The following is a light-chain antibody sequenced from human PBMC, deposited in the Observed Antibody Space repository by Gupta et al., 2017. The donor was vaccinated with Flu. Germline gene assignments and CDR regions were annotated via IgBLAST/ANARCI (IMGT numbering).Light chain of an antibody. CDR2: AAS. CDR3: QQTYSTLWT. J-gene: IGKJ1*01. CDR1: QNIGNY. V-gene: IGKV1-39*01. Sequence: DIQMTQSPSSLSASVGDTVTITCRASQNIGNYLNWYQQKPGKAPNLLIYAASSLHTGVPSRFSGSGSVTDFTLTISSLQPEDFVTYYCQQTYSTLWTFGQGTKVDIK.